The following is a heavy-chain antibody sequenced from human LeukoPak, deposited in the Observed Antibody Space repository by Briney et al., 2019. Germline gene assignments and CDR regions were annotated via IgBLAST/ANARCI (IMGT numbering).Heavy chain of an antibody. CDR3: ATDTGDSQLLLSSFNY. J-gene: IGHJ4*02. Sequence: ASVKVSCKVSGHTLNELSMHWVRQPPGKGLEWMGGVCPEDEDTVYAQKFQGRITMTEDTSTDTAYLELSTLRSDDTAVYFCATDTGDSQLLLSSFNYWGQGTLVTVSS. CDR2: VCPEDEDT. V-gene: IGHV1-24*01. D-gene: IGHD4-23*01. CDR1: GHTLNELS.